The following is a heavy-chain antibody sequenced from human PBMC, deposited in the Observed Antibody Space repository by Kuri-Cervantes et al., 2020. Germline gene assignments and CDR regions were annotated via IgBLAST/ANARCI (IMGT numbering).Heavy chain of an antibody. D-gene: IGHD1-26*01. V-gene: IGHV3-23*01. CDR3: AKDSAWETYYFDY. CDR2: ITGSADAT. J-gene: IGHJ4*02. CDR1: GFTFNNYA. Sequence: GGSLRLSCAASGFTFNNYAMSWVRQAPGKGLAWVSSITGSADATYYADSVKGRFTTSRDNSKNTLYLQMNSLRAEDTAVYYCAKDSAWETYYFDYWGQGTLVTVSS.